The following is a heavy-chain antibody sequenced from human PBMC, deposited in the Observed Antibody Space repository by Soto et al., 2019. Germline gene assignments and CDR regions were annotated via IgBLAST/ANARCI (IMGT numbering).Heavy chain of an antibody. V-gene: IGHV4-59*01. CDR2: IYYSGST. CDR3: ARAAYSSSSPFDY. J-gene: IGHJ4*02. Sequence: SETLSLTCTVSGGSISSYYWSWIRQPPGKGLEWIGYIYYSGSTNYNPSLKSRVTISVDTSKNQFSLKLSSVTAADTAVYYCARAAYSSSSPFDYWGQGTLVTVSS. D-gene: IGHD6-6*01. CDR1: GGSISSYY.